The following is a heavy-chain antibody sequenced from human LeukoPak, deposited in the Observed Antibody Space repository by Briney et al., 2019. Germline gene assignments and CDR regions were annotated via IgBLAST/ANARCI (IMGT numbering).Heavy chain of an antibody. V-gene: IGHV3-15*01. J-gene: IGHJ4*02. Sequence: GGSLRLSCAASEFTFSSAWMSWVRQAPGKGLGWVGLIKSKTDGGTTDYAAPVKGRFTISRDDSKNTLYLQMNGLKTEDTAVYYCATDGRLSSHYWGQGTLVTVSS. CDR1: EFTFSSAW. CDR3: ATDGRLSSHY. D-gene: IGHD2-15*01. CDR2: IKSKTDGGTT.